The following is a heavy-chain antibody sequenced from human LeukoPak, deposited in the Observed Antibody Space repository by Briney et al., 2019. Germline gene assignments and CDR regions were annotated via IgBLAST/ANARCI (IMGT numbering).Heavy chain of an antibody. J-gene: IGHJ4*02. V-gene: IGHV1-46*01. CDR1: GYTFTSYY. CDR2: INPSGGST. D-gene: IGHD6-13*01. CDR3: ARGVGAAGTEEVFDY. Sequence: ASVKISCKASGYTFTSYYMHWVRQAPGQGLEWMGIINPSGGSTSYAQKFQGRVTMTRDTSTSTVYMELSSLRSEDTAVYYCARGVGAAGTEEVFDYWGQGTLVTVSS.